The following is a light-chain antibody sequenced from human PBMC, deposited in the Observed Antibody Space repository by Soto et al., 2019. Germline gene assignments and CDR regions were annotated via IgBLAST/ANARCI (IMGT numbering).Light chain of an antibody. Sequence: QSVLTQPASVSGSPGQSITISCTGTSSDVGGYKYVSWYQQHPDKAPKLMIYDVSNRPSGVSNRFSGSKSGNTASLTISGLQADDEADYYCSSYATISPVVFGGGTKVTVL. CDR1: SSDVGGYKY. CDR2: DVS. CDR3: SSYATISPVV. J-gene: IGLJ2*01. V-gene: IGLV2-14*01.